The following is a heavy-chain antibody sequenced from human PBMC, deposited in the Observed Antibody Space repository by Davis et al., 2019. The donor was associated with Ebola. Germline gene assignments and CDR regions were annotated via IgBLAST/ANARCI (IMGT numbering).Heavy chain of an antibody. CDR3: ARVSRVIIRAFDI. D-gene: IGHD3-10*01. CDR2: ISYDGSNK. Sequence: PWGSLRLSCAASGFTFSSYAMHWVRQAPGKGLEWVAVISYDGSNKYYADSVKGRFTISRDNSKNTLYLQMNSLRAEDTAVYYCARVSRVIIRAFDIWGQGTMVTVSS. J-gene: IGHJ3*02. CDR1: GFTFSSYA. V-gene: IGHV3-30-3*01.